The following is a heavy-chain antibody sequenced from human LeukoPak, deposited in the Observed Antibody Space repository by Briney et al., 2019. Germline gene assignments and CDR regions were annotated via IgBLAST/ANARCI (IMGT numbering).Heavy chain of an antibody. Sequence: PSETLSLTXTVSGGSISSYYWGWIRQPPGKGLEWSGYIYYKSRVTISVDTSKNQFSLKLSSVTAADTAVYYCARAVIPRLVRGVNHWFDPWGQGTLVTVSS. V-gene: IGHV4-59*01. CDR2: IYY. CDR1: GGSISSYY. J-gene: IGHJ5*02. CDR3: ARAVIPRLVRGVNHWFDP. D-gene: IGHD3-10*01.